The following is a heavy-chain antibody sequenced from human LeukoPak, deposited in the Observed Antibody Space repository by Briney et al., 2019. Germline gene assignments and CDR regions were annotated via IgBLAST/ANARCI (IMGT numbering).Heavy chain of an antibody. V-gene: IGHV1-8*01. CDR3: ARADYYDFWSGYYYFDY. Sequence: GASVKVSCKASGYTFTSYDINWVRQATGQGLEWMGWMNPNSGNTGYAQKFQGRVTMTRNTSISTAYMELSGLRSEDTAVYYCARADYYDFWSGYYYFDYWGQGTLVTVSS. D-gene: IGHD3-3*01. CDR1: GYTFTSYD. CDR2: MNPNSGNT. J-gene: IGHJ4*02.